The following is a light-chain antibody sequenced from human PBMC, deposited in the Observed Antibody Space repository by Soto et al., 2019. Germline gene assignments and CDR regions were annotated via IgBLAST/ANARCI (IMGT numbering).Light chain of an antibody. J-gene: IGKJ4*01. CDR1: QSVDSK. V-gene: IGKV3D-15*01. Sequence: EIVMTQSAATLSESPGERAIFSCRASQSVDSKLGWYQQKLGQAPRLLIYDASTRATGIPARFSGSGSGTEFTLTISSLQSEDFAIYYCQQYYVWNTFGGGTKV. CDR2: DAS. CDR3: QQYYVWNT.